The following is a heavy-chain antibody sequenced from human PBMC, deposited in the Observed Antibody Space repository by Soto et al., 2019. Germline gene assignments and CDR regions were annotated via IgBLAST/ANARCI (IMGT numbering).Heavy chain of an antibody. D-gene: IGHD5-12*01. V-gene: IGHV3-21*01. J-gene: IGHJ4*02. CDR2: ISSSSSYI. Sequence: GGSLRLSCAASGFTFSSYSMNWVRQAPGKGLEWVSSISSSSSYIYYADSVKGRFTISRDNAKNSLYLQMNSLRAEDTAVYYCARVQHNSGYDYGDYWGQGTLVTVSS. CDR3: ARVQHNSGYDYGDY. CDR1: GFTFSSYS.